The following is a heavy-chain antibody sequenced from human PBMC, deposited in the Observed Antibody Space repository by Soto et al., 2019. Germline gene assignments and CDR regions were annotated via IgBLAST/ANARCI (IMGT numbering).Heavy chain of an antibody. D-gene: IGHD3-16*01. Sequence: QVQLQESGPGLVKPSQTLSLTCTVSGASISSGNYYWTWIRQPPGKGLEWIGYISYSGSTYYNPSLKSRVTMSIDTSKNQFSLKMNSVTAADTAEYYCARALGEWDWGQGTLVTVSS. CDR3: ARALGEWD. CDR1: GASISSGNYY. CDR2: ISYSGST. V-gene: IGHV4-30-4*01. J-gene: IGHJ4*02.